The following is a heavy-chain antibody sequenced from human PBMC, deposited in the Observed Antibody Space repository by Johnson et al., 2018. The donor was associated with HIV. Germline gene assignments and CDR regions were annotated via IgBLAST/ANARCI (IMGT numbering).Heavy chain of an antibody. CDR1: GFTFSSYW. CDR2: INSDGSTT. J-gene: IGHJ3*02. CDR3: ARHSTSSTMGAFDI. Sequence: MQLVESGGGLVQPGGSLRLSCAASGFTFSSYWMHWVRQAPGKGLVWVSRINSDGSTTSYADSVKGRFTISRDNSKNTLYLQMNSLRAEDTAVYYCARHSTSSTMGAFDIWGQGTMVTVSS. D-gene: IGHD6-6*01. V-gene: IGHV3-74*02.